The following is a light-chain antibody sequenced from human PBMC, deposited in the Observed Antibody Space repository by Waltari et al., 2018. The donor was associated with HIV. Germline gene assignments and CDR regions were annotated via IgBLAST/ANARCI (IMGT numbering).Light chain of an antibody. CDR1: RRHLGCYHY. J-gene: IGLJ1*01. CDR3: CSYAGIWGV. V-gene: IGLV2-11*01. CDR2: DVN. Sequence: QSALTQPRSVSASPGQSGTIYFATTRRHLGCYHYDSWYQQHPGKAPKLMSYDVNKRPSGVPDRFSGSKSGNTASLNISGLQAEDESDYYCCSYAGIWGVFGTGTKVTVL.